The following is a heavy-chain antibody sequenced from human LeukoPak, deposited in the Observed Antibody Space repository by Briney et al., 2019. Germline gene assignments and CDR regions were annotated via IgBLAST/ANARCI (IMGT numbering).Heavy chain of an antibody. CDR2: IRYSGRT. Sequence: SETLSLTCTASDGSINSDFWTWIRQPPGKGLEWIGYIRYSGRTSYNPSRKSRVSISIDTSKNLFSPKLRSVTTADTAIYYCARIPDVSGWPFDYWGQGTLVTVSS. CDR3: ARIPDVSGWPFDY. D-gene: IGHD6-19*01. V-gene: IGHV4-59*01. CDR1: DGSINSDF. J-gene: IGHJ4*02.